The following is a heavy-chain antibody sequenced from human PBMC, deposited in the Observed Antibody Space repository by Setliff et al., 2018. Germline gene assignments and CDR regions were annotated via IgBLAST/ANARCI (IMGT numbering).Heavy chain of an antibody. CDR2: LSYNGNA. Sequence: SETLSLTCTVSSGSISSDNYYWGWIRQPPGKGLEWIGTLSYNGNAYYTPSLKSRVTISIDTSKNQFSLKLSSVTAADTAVYYCARCSGSYDAFDIWGQGTMVTVSS. D-gene: IGHD1-26*01. J-gene: IGHJ3*02. V-gene: IGHV4-39*07. CDR3: ARCSGSYDAFDI. CDR1: SGSISSDNYY.